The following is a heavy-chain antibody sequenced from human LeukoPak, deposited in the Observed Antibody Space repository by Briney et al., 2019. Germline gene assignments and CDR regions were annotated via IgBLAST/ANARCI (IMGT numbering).Heavy chain of an antibody. Sequence: PGGSLRLSCAASGFTFSSYAMHWVRQAPGKGLEWVANIKEDGSEKYYVDSVKGRFTISRDNAKNSLYLQMNSLRAEDTAVYYCARDLLWFGENTVAYWGQGTLVTVSS. J-gene: IGHJ4*02. V-gene: IGHV3-7*01. CDR2: IKEDGSEK. CDR3: ARDLLWFGENTVAY. D-gene: IGHD3-10*01. CDR1: GFTFSSYA.